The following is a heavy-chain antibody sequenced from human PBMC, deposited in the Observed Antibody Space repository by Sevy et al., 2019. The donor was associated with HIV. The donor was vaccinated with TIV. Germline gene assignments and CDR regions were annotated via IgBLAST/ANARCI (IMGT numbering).Heavy chain of an antibody. J-gene: IGHJ6*02. V-gene: IGHV3-21*01. D-gene: IGHD2-2*01. CDR2: ISSSSSYI. Sequence: GGSLRLSCAASGFTFSSYSMNWVRQAPGKGLEWVSSISSSSSYIYYADSVKGRFTISRDNAKNSLYLQMNSLRAEDTAVYYCARDDIVVVPAAIGYYHGMDVWGQGTTVTVSS. CDR3: ARDDIVVVPAAIGYYHGMDV. CDR1: GFTFSSYS.